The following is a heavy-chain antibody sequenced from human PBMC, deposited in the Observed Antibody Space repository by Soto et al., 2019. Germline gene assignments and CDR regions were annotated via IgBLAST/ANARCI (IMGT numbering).Heavy chain of an antibody. CDR3: ARNYGSGSPIDY. CDR2: IYYSGST. D-gene: IGHD3-10*01. J-gene: IGHJ4*02. V-gene: IGHV4-59*08. Sequence: PSETLSLTCTVSGGSISSYYWSWIRQPPGKGLEWIGYIYYSGSTNYNPSLKSRVTISVDTSKNQFSLKLSSVTAADTAVYYCARNYGSGSPIDYWGQGTLVTVSS. CDR1: GGSISSYY.